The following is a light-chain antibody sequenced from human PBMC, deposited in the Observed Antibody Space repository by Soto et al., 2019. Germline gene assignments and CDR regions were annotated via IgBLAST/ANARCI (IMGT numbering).Light chain of an antibody. CDR3: QQANSFPIN. CDR1: QSISSY. CDR2: AAS. J-gene: IGKJ5*01. V-gene: IGKV1-12*01. Sequence: GDRVSIAWRARQSISSYVSWYQQKPGKAPKLLIYAASSLQSGVPSRFSGSGSGTDFTLTISSLQPEDFATYYCQQANSFPINFGQGTRLAI.